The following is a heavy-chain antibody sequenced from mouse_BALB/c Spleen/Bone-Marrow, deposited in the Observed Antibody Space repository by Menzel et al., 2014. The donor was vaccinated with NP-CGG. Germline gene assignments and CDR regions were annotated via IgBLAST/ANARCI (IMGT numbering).Heavy chain of an antibody. Sequence: EVKLVESGAELVKPGASVKLSCTASGFNIXDTYMHWVKQRPEQGLEWIGRIDPANGNTNYDPKFQAKATITPDTSSNTAFLQHSSLTSEDAAVYYCARSGDYDKAWFAYWGQGTLVTVSA. J-gene: IGHJ3*01. CDR2: IDPANGNT. CDR1: GFNIXDTY. V-gene: IGHV14-3*02. CDR3: ARSGDYDKAWFAY. D-gene: IGHD2-4*01.